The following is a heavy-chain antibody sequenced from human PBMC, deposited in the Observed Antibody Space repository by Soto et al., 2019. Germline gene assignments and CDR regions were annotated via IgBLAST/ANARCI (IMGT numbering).Heavy chain of an antibody. CDR3: ARRGGVGATTFDY. Sequence: SETLSLTCTVSGGSISSSSYYWGWIRQPPGKGLEWIGSIYYSGSTYYNPSLKSRVTISVDTSKNQFSLKLSSVTAADTAVYYCARRGGVGATTFDYWGQGTLVTVSS. CDR1: GGSISSSSYY. J-gene: IGHJ4*02. CDR2: IYYSGST. V-gene: IGHV4-39*01. D-gene: IGHD1-26*01.